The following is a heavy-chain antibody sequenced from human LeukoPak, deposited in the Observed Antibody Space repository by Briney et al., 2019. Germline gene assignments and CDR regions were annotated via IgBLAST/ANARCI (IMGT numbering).Heavy chain of an antibody. Sequence: SETLSLTCTVSGGSISSGSYYWSWIRQPAGEGLGWIGRIYTSGSTNYNPSLKSRVTISVDTSKNQFSLKLSSVTAADTAVYYCARARYYDSSGYYSTLGAFDIWGQGTMVTVSS. V-gene: IGHV4-61*02. CDR1: GGSISSGSYY. D-gene: IGHD3-22*01. J-gene: IGHJ3*02. CDR2: IYTSGST. CDR3: ARARYYDSSGYYSTLGAFDI.